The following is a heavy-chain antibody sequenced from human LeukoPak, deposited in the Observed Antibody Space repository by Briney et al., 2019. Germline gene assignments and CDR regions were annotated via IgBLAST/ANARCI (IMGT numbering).Heavy chain of an antibody. CDR2: IVVGSGNT. J-gene: IGHJ4*02. CDR3: AASPPLNSGSYNYFDY. Sequence: GASVKVSCKASGFTFTSSAVQWVRQARGQRLEWIGWIVVGSGNTNYAQKFQERVTITRDMSTSTAYMELSSLRSEDTAVYYCAASPPLNSGSYNYFDYWGQGTLVTVSS. D-gene: IGHD1-26*01. V-gene: IGHV1-58*01. CDR1: GFTFTSSA.